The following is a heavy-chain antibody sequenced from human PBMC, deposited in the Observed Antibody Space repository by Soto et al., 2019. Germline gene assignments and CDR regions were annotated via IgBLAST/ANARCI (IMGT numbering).Heavy chain of an antibody. CDR2: ISAYNGNT. D-gene: IGHD5-18*01. CDR1: GYTFTSYG. CDR3: ARAIAGYSYGDYDYYYYYYMVV. V-gene: IGHV1-18*01. Sequence: ASVKVSCKASGYTFTSYGISWVRQAPGQGLEWMGWISAYNGNTNYAQKLQGRVTMTTDTPTSTAYMELRSLRSDDTAVYYRARAIAGYSYGDYDYYYYYYMVVWGKGTTVTVSS. J-gene: IGHJ6*03.